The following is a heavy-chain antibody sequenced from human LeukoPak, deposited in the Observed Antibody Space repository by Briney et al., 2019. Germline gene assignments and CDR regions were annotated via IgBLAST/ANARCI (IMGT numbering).Heavy chain of an antibody. CDR1: GFTFSSYG. J-gene: IGHJ4*02. CDR3: ARDSCDFWSGLGY. V-gene: IGHV3-33*01. CDR2: IWYDGSNK. D-gene: IGHD3-3*01. Sequence: PGGSLRLSCAASGFTFSSYGMHWVRQAPGKGLEWVAVIWYDGSNKYYADSVKGRFTISRDNSKNTLYLQMNSLRAEDTAVYYCARDSCDFWSGLGYWGQGTLVTVSS.